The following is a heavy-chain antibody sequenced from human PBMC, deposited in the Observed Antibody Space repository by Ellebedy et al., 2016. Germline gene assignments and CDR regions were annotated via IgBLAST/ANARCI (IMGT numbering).Heavy chain of an antibody. J-gene: IGHJ6*03. Sequence: GESLKISCAASGFTFSTYSMNWVRQAPGKGLEWVSYISSSSSTIYYADSIKGRFTISRDNAKNSVYLQMNSLRDEDTAVYYCARDSAIFANYYYYYYMDVWGKGTTVTVSS. D-gene: IGHD3-9*01. V-gene: IGHV3-48*02. CDR2: ISSSSSTI. CDR3: ARDSAIFANYYYYYYMDV. CDR1: GFTFSTYS.